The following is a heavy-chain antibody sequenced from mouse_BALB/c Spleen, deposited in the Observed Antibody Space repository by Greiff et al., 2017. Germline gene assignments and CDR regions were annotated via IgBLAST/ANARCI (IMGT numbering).Heavy chain of an antibody. CDR3: ARRGYGSSYVDY. D-gene: IGHD1-1*01. CDR2: INPSTGYT. V-gene: IGHV1-7*01. CDR1: GYTFTSYW. J-gene: IGHJ2*01. Sequence: QVHVKQSGAELAKPGASVKMSCKASGYTFTSYWMHWVKQRPGQGLEWIGYINPSTGYTEYNQKFKDKATLTADKSSSTAYMQLSSLTSEDSAVYYCARRGYGSSYVDYWGQGTTLTVSS.